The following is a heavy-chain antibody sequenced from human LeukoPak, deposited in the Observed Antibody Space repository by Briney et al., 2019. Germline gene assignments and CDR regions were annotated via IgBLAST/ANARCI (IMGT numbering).Heavy chain of an antibody. Sequence: GGSLRLSCAASGFTFSDSAMHWVRQASGKGLEWVGRIIGTKANNYATAYAASVKGRITISRDDSKNTAYLQMNSLKTEDTAVYYCAGGSGWYSPDYWGQGTLVTVSS. J-gene: IGHJ4*02. CDR1: GFTFSDSA. V-gene: IGHV3-73*01. CDR3: AGGSGWYSPDY. CDR2: IIGTKANNYAT. D-gene: IGHD6-19*01.